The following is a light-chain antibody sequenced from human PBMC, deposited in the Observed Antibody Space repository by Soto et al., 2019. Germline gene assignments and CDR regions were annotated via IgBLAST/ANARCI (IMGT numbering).Light chain of an antibody. CDR3: ATWDSSLGGGV. J-gene: IGLJ3*02. Sequence: QSALTQPPSVSAAPGQKVTISCSGSTSNIGNNYVSWYQQFPGTAPKLLIYDSNKRPSGILDRFSGSKSGTSATLGITGLQTGDEATYYCATWDSSLGGGVFGGGTKLTVL. CDR2: DSN. V-gene: IGLV1-51*01. CDR1: TSNIGNNY.